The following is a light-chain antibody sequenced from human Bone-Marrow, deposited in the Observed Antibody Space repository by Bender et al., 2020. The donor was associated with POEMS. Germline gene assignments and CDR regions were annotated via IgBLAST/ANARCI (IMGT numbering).Light chain of an antibody. CDR1: KLGDRY. V-gene: IGLV3-1*01. Sequence: SYDLTQPPSVSVSPGQTASITCSGDKLGDRYTCWYQQKPGQSPVLVIYQDTKRPSGIPERFSGSNSGNTATLTIRSAQGGDEADYYCQVWDSSNWVFGGGTKLTVL. J-gene: IGLJ3*02. CDR2: QDT. CDR3: QVWDSSNWV.